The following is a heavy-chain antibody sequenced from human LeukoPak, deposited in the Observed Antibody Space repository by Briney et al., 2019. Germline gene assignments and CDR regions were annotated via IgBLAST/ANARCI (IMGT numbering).Heavy chain of an antibody. CDR1: GGSFSGYY. Sequence: SETLSLTCAVYGGSFSGYYWSWIRQPPGKGLEWIGEINHSGSTNYNPSLKSRVTISLDTSKNQFSLRLSSVTAADTAVYYCARTITVIKRYFDFWGQGTLVTVSS. V-gene: IGHV4-34*01. CDR2: INHSGST. CDR3: ARTITVIKRYFDF. J-gene: IGHJ4*02. D-gene: IGHD3-22*01.